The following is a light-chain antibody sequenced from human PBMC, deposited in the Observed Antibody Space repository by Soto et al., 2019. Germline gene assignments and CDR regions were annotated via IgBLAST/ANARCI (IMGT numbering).Light chain of an antibody. Sequence: EIVLTRSPATLSLSPGERATLSCSASQSVSSYLAWYQQKPGQAPRLLIYDASNRATGIPARFSGSGSGTDFTLTISSLEPEDFAVYYCQQRSNWPRTFGQGTRLEIK. CDR3: QQRSNWPRT. V-gene: IGKV3-11*01. CDR1: QSVSSY. CDR2: DAS. J-gene: IGKJ5*01.